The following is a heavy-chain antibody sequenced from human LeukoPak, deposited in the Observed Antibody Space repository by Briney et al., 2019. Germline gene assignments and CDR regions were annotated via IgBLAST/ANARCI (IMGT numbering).Heavy chain of an antibody. V-gene: IGHV1-46*01. CDR1: GYTFTNNY. D-gene: IGHD4-23*01. CDR2: INPGGGAT. CDR3: ARGSFDGGNWALDY. Sequence: GASVKVSCKASGYTFTNNYMHWVRQAPGQGLEWMGIINPGGGATSYAQKFQGRVTMTGDTSTSTVYMELSSLRSEDTAVYYCARGSFDGGNWALDYWGQGTLVTVSS. J-gene: IGHJ4*02.